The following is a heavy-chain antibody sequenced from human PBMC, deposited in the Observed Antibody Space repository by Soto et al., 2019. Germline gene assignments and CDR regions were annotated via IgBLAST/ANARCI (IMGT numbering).Heavy chain of an antibody. CDR3: ADRTTITIFGLIIYNGIWFDP. D-gene: IGHD3-3*01. V-gene: IGHV2-5*02. CDR2: IYWDGDK. CDR1: GFSLSTSGAA. Sequence: QINLIESGPTLVKPTQTLTLTCTFSGFSLSTSGAAVGWVRQPPGRALEWLALIYWDGDKRYNASLGNRLTITKDTSMNNVAITLTNVALADPATYYCADRTTITIFGLIIYNGIWFDPWGQGTRVIVSS. J-gene: IGHJ5*02.